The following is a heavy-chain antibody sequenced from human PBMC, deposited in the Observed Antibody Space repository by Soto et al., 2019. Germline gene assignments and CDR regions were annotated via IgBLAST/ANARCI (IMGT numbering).Heavy chain of an antibody. V-gene: IGHV3-30*18. CDR3: AKAPGYSYGPDY. Sequence: GGSLRLSCAASGFTFSNYGMHWVRQAPGKGLEWVAVISYDGSNKYYADSVKGRFTISRDNSKNTLYLQMSSLRAEDTAMYYWAKAPGYSYGPDYWGQGTLVTVSS. D-gene: IGHD5-18*01. CDR2: ISYDGSNK. CDR1: GFTFSNYG. J-gene: IGHJ4*02.